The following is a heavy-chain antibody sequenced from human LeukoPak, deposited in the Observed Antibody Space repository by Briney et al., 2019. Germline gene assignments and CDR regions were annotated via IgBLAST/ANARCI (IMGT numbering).Heavy chain of an antibody. CDR3: ARDYIAATISSVFGSMDV. D-gene: IGHD5-12*01. V-gene: IGHV1-3*01. CDR2: INAGNGNT. J-gene: IGHJ6*04. CDR1: GYTFTSYA. Sequence: ASVKVSCKASGYTFTSYAMHWVRQAPGQRLEWMGWINAGNGNTKYSQKFQGRVTITRDTSASTAYMELSSLRSEDTAVYYCARDYIAATISSVFGSMDVWGKGTTVTVSS.